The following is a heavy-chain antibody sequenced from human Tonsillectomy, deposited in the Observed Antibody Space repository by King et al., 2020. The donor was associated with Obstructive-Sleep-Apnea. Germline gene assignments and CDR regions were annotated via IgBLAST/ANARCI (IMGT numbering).Heavy chain of an antibody. V-gene: IGHV3-21*01. D-gene: IGHD3-10*01. CDR1: ALTFSTDT. J-gene: IGHJ6*02. CDR3: TRDRGAYYYGMAD. CDR2: ISSSSSYI. Sequence: VQLVESGGGLVKPGGSLRLSCAASALTFSTDTMNWVRQAPGKGLEWGSSISSSSSYIYYADSVKGRFTISRDNAKNSLYLQMNSLRAEDTAVYYCTRDRGAYYYGMADWGQGTTVTVSS.